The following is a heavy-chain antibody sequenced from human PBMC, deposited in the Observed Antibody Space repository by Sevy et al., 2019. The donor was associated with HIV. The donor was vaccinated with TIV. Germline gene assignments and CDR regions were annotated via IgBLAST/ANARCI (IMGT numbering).Heavy chain of an antibody. D-gene: IGHD6-6*01. CDR1: GGSISSYF. V-gene: IGHV4-59*01. Sequence: SETLSLTCSVSGGSISSYFWSWIRQPPGKGLEWIGYIYYTGTTNYNPSLRSRVTISLDTSKKHFSLNLTAVTAADTAVYYCARDLAVRPGVFDLWGQGTLVTVSS. CDR3: ARDLAVRPGVFDL. CDR2: IYYTGTT. J-gene: IGHJ4*02.